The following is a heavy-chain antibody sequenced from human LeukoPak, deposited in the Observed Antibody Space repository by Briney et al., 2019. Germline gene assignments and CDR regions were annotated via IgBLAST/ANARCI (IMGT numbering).Heavy chain of an antibody. V-gene: IGHV3-21*01. Sequence: GGSLRLSCAASGFTFSSYSMNWVRQAPGKGLEWVSSISSSSSYIYYADSVKGRLTISRDNAKNSLYLQMNSLRAEDTAVYYCARLPVGYCSSTSCYTDYYYYGMDVWGQGTTVTVSS. CDR3: ARLPVGYCSSTSCYTDYYYYGMDV. CDR2: ISSSSSYI. D-gene: IGHD2-2*02. J-gene: IGHJ6*02. CDR1: GFTFSSYS.